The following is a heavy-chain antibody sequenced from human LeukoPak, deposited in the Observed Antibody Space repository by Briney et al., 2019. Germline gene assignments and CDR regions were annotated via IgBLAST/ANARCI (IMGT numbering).Heavy chain of an antibody. CDR1: GFTFSSYS. CDR3: TKVSTIDD. CDR2: IGGSGGSI. V-gene: IGHV3-23*01. D-gene: IGHD5-24*01. J-gene: IGHJ4*02. Sequence: PGGSLRLSCAASGFTFSSYSMNWVRRAPGKGLERVSAIGGSGGSIDYADSVKGRFTISRDNSRNTVYLQMKSLRVEDTATYYCTKVSTIDDWGQGTLVTVSS.